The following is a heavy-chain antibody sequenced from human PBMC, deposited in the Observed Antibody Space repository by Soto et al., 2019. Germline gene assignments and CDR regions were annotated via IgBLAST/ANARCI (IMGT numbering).Heavy chain of an antibody. D-gene: IGHD5-18*01. CDR2: IYYTGYT. Sequence: PSETLSLTCSVSGGPISSSSYYWGWIRQAPGKGLEWLATIYYTGYTYHNPSLKSHVTISVDTSKDQFSLELTSVTAADTALYSCARSAIATHWFFDLWGRGTLVTVSS. V-gene: IGHV4-39*01. CDR1: GGPISSSSYY. J-gene: IGHJ2*01. CDR3: ARSAIATHWFFDL.